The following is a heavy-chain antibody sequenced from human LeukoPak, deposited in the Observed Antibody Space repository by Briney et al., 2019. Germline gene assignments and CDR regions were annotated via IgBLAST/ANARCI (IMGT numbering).Heavy chain of an antibody. CDR3: ARVAYYYDSSAPP. V-gene: IGHV4-30-2*01. D-gene: IGHD3-22*01. Sequence: SETLSLTCTVSGGSISSGGYYWSWIRQPPGEGLEWIGYIYHSGSTYYNPSLKSRVTISVDRSKNQFSLKLSSVTAADTAVYYCARVAYYYDSSAPPWGQGTLVTVSS. CDR1: GGSISSGGYY. CDR2: IYHSGST. J-gene: IGHJ5*02.